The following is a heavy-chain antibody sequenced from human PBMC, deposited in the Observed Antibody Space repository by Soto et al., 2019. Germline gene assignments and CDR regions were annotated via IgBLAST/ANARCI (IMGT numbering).Heavy chain of an antibody. D-gene: IGHD6-13*01. CDR3: ASGARQLGYNWFDP. V-gene: IGHV1-3*01. Sequence: ASVQVSCKASGYTFTSYAMHWVRQAPGQRLEWMGWINAGNGNTKYSQKFQGRVTITRDTSASTAYMELSSLRSEDTAVYYCASGARQLGYNWFDPWGQGSLVTVSS. CDR2: INAGNGNT. J-gene: IGHJ5*02. CDR1: GYTFTSYA.